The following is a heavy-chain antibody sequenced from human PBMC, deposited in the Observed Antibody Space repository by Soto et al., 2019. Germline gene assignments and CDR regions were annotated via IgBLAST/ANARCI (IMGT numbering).Heavy chain of an antibody. J-gene: IGHJ4*02. CDR2: IYYSGTT. V-gene: IGHV4-31*03. D-gene: IGHD6-6*01. CDR3: ARAPKVSGSSQTRPDF. Sequence: SETLSLTCTVSGGSVSSGGYYWSWIRQHPGTGLEWIGYIYYSGTTYFNPSLKSRASISLDTSKKQFSLNLASVSAADTAVYYCARAPKVSGSSQTRPDFWGQGTLVTVSS. CDR1: GGSVSSGGYY.